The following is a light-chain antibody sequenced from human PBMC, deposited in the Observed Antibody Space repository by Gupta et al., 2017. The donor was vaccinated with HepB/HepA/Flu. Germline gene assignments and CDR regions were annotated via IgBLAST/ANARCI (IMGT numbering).Light chain of an antibody. CDR1: SSDVGGYNY. CDR2: DVS. V-gene: IGLV2-14*03. CDR3: SSDTSSSTHV. Sequence: SALTQPASVSGSPGQSITISCTGTSSDVGGYNYVSWYQQHPGKAPKLMIYDVSTRPAGVSNRFSGSKSGNTASLTISGRQEEDEDDYYCSSDTSSSTHVFGTGTKVTVL. J-gene: IGLJ1*01.